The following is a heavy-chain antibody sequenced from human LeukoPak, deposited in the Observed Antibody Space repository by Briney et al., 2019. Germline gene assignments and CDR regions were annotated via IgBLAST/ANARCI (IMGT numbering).Heavy chain of an antibody. Sequence: ASVKVSCKASGYTFTGYYMHWVRQAPGQGLEWMGWISAYNGNTNYAQSLQGRVTMTTDTSTRTAYMELRSLTSDDTAIYYCARDMSFAVSMVSPDYWGQGTLVTVSS. J-gene: IGHJ4*02. CDR3: ARDMSFAVSMVSPDY. CDR1: GYTFTGYY. CDR2: ISAYNGNT. V-gene: IGHV1-18*04. D-gene: IGHD2-8*01.